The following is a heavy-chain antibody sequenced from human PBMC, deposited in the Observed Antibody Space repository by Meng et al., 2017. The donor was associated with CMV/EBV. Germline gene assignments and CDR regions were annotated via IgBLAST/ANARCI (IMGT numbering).Heavy chain of an antibody. CDR1: GGTFSSYA. V-gene: IGHV1-69*10. CDR2: IIPILGIA. CDR3: ARHIDGYNPFYYYYYGMDV. Sequence: SVKVSCKASGGTFSSYAISWVRQAPGQGLEWMGGIIPILGIANYAQKFQGRVTITTDESTSTAYMELSSLRSEDTAVYYCARHIDGYNPFYYYYYGMDVWGQGTTVTVSS. D-gene: IGHD5-24*01. J-gene: IGHJ6*02.